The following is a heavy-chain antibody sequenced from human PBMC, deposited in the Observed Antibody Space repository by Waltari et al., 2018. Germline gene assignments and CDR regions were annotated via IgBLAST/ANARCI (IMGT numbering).Heavy chain of an antibody. V-gene: IGHV3-23*01. CDR1: GFILSNYD. J-gene: IGHJ4*02. CDR3: VKERGITSSPENYFDS. CDR2: VTADGRSI. D-gene: IGHD3-10*01. Sequence: EVQLLESGGGLVQPGGSLRLSCTASGFILSNYDMNWVRQAPGKGLVWVSGVTADGRSIFYADSVGGRFTVSRDNSKSTLYLQMNSLRADDTAVYYCVKERGITSSPENYFDSWGQGTLVTVSS.